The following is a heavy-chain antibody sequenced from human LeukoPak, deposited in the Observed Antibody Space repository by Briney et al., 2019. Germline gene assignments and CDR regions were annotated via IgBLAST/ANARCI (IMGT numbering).Heavy chain of an antibody. J-gene: IGHJ4*02. D-gene: IGHD3/OR15-3a*01. Sequence: SGGSLRLSCAASGFTFSSYSMNWVRQAPGEGLEWVSYISSSSSYIYYADSVKGRFTISRDNAKNSLYLQMNSLRDEDTAVYYCPRDTDYSFDYWGQGTLVTVSS. CDR1: GFTFSSYS. V-gene: IGHV3-48*02. CDR2: ISSSSSYI. CDR3: PRDTDYSFDY.